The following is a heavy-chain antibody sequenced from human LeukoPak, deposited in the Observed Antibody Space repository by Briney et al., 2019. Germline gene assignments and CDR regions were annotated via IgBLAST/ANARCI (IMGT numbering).Heavy chain of an antibody. D-gene: IGHD4-17*01. Sequence: SETLSLTCTVSGGSISSSSYYWGWIRQPPGKGLEWFGSIYYSGSTYYNPSLKSRVTISVDTSKNQFSLKLSSVTAADTAVYYCARGGSDYGDYVGAFDIWGQGTMVTVSS. CDR2: IYYSGST. V-gene: IGHV4-39*01. CDR3: ARGGSDYGDYVGAFDI. J-gene: IGHJ3*02. CDR1: GGSISSSSYY.